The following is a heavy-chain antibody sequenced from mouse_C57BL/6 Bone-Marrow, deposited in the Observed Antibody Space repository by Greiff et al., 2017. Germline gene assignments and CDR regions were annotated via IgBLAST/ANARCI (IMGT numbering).Heavy chain of an antibody. Sequence: AELVKPGASVKLSCKASGYTFTSYWMHWVKQRPGQGLEWIGMIHPNSGSTNYNEKCKSKATLTVDKSSSTAYMQLSSLTSEDSAVYYCARAGTNYAMDYWGQGTSVTVSS. D-gene: IGHD3-3*01. CDR2: IHPNSGST. V-gene: IGHV1-64*01. J-gene: IGHJ4*01. CDR3: ARAGTNYAMDY. CDR1: GYTFTSYW.